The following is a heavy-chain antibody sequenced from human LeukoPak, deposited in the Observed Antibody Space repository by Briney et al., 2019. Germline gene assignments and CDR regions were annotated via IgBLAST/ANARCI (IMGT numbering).Heavy chain of an antibody. V-gene: IGHV3-23*01. CDR1: GFTFSSYA. CDR2: ISGSGGST. J-gene: IGHJ4*02. Sequence: GGFLRLSCAASGFTFSSYAMSWVRQAPGKGLEWVSAISGSGGSTYYADSMKGRFTISRDNSKNTLYLQMNSLRAEDTAVYYCAKGHDIVVVPAAITLDYWGQGTLVTVSS. D-gene: IGHD2-2*01. CDR3: AKGHDIVVVPAAITLDY.